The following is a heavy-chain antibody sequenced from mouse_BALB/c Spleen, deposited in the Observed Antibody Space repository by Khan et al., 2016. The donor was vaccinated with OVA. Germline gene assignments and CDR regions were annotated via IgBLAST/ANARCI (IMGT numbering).Heavy chain of an antibody. D-gene: IGHD1-1*01. CDR2: INPSSGYS. J-gene: IGHJ3*01. V-gene: IGHV1-4*01. CDR1: GYMFSSYR. CDR3: ARSGYGSLAY. Sequence: QVQLQQSGAELAKPGASVKMSCKASGYMFSSYRMNWVKQRPGQGLEWIGYINPSSGYSEYNQKFKDKATLTADKSSSTAYMQLSSLTSEDSAVYYCARSGYGSLAYWGQGTLVTVSA.